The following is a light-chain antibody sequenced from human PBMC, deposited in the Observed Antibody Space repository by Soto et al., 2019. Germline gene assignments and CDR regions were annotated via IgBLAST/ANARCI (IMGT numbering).Light chain of an antibody. CDR3: AAWDDSLSGPE. J-gene: IGLJ3*02. CDR2: RNN. V-gene: IGLV1-47*01. Sequence: QPVLTQPPSASGTPGQRVTISCSGSSSNIGSNYVYWYQQFPGTAPKLLIYRNNQRPSGVPDRFSGSKSGTSASLAISGLRSEDEADYYCAAWDDSLSGPEFGGGTKLTVL. CDR1: SSNIGSNY.